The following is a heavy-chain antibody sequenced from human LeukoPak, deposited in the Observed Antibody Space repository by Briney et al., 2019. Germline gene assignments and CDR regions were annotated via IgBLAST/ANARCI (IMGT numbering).Heavy chain of an antibody. CDR3: ASSGSNNIVVVTAGYGMDV. CDR2: IIPIFGTA. J-gene: IGHJ6*02. CDR1: GGTFSSYA. Sequence: SVKVSCKASGGTFSSYAISWVRQAPGQGLEWMGGIIPIFGTANYAQKFQGRVTITADESTGTAYMELSSLRSEDTAVYYCASSGSNNIVVVTAGYGMDVWGQGTTVTVSS. V-gene: IGHV1-69*13. D-gene: IGHD2-21*02.